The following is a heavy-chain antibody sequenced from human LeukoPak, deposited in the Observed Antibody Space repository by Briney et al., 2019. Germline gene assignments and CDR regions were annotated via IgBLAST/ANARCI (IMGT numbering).Heavy chain of an antibody. Sequence: ASVKVSCKASGYTFTSYAMHWVRQAPGQRLEWMGWINAGNGNTKYSQKFQGRVTITRDTSASTAYMELSSLRPEDTAVYYCAWGPLLWFGESQSWFDPWGQGTLVTVSS. V-gene: IGHV1-3*01. CDR1: GYTFTSYA. J-gene: IGHJ5*02. CDR2: INAGNGNT. CDR3: AWGPLLWFGESQSWFDP. D-gene: IGHD3-10*01.